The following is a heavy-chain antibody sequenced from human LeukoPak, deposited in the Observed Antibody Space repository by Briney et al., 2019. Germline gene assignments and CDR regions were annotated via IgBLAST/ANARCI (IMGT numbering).Heavy chain of an antibody. CDR3: ARNYCSGGSCYSDYYYYYYMDV. V-gene: IGHV3-48*01. CDR2: ISSSSSTI. Sequence: PGGSLRLSCAASGFTFSSYSMNWVRQAPGKGLEWVSYISSSSSTIYYADSVKGRFTISRDNAKNSLYLRMNSLRAEDTAVYYCARNYCSGGSCYSDYYYYYYMDVWGKGTTVTVSS. D-gene: IGHD2-15*01. J-gene: IGHJ6*03. CDR1: GFTFSSYS.